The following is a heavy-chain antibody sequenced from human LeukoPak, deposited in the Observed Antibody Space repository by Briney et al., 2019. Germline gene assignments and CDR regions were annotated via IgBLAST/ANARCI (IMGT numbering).Heavy chain of an antibody. Sequence: SETLSLTCTVSGGSISSGDYSWSWIRQPPGKGLEWIGYIYYSGSTYYNPSLKSRVTISVDTSKNQFSLKLSSVTAADTTVYYCARGAPLGYCSSTSCSHFDYWGQGTLVTVSS. CDR2: IYYSGST. D-gene: IGHD2-2*01. V-gene: IGHV4-30-4*01. J-gene: IGHJ4*02. CDR3: ARGAPLGYCSSTSCSHFDY. CDR1: GGSISSGDYS.